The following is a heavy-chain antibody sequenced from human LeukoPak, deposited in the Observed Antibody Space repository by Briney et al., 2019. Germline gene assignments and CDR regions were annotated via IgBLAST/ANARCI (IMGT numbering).Heavy chain of an antibody. D-gene: IGHD6-6*01. V-gene: IGHV1-2*02. Sequence: ASVKVSCKASGYTFTGYYMHWVRQAPEQGLEWMGWINPNSGGTNYAQKFQSRVTMTRDTSISTAYMELSRLRSDDTAVYYCARDIYSSSQGAWGQGTLVTVSS. J-gene: IGHJ5*02. CDR3: ARDIYSSSQGA. CDR2: INPNSGGT. CDR1: GYTFTGYY.